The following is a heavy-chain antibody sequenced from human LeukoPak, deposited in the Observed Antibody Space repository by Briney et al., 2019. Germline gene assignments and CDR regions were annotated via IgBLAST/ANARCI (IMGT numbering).Heavy chain of an antibody. D-gene: IGHD5-24*01. V-gene: IGHV3-43*02. CDR3: AKDLRPGVVEVATKTFDY. CDR1: GFTFHDYA. Sequence: GGSLRLSCAASGFTFHDYAMHWVRQAPGKGLEWVYLICGDGRRANYADSVKGRFTISRDNSENPLYLQMNSLRTEDTASYYCAKDLRPGVVEVATKTFDYWGQRTLVTVSS. J-gene: IGHJ4*02. CDR2: ICGDGRRA.